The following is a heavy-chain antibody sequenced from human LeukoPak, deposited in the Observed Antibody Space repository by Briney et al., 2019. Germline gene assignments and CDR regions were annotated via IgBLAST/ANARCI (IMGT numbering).Heavy chain of an antibody. CDR2: IYYSGST. V-gene: IGHV4-59*01. CDR3: ARGDFCSKSNCYLRPMDV. J-gene: IGHJ6*03. Sequence: SETLSLTCSVSGGSISDYYWNWIRQPPGRGLEWIGYIYYSGSTTYNPSLKSRVTMSVDTAKNQFSLKVRSVTAADTAVYYCARGDFCSKSNCYLRPMDVWGKGTTVTVSS. D-gene: IGHD3-3*01. CDR1: GGSISDYY.